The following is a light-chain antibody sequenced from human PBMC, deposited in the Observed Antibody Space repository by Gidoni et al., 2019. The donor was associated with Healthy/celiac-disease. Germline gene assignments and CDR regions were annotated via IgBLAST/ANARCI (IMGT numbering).Light chain of an antibody. CDR2: YAA. CDR1: QSLNNRF. J-gene: IGKJ4*01. CDR3: QQYDSAPFG. Sequence: EIVLTQSPATMSLSPGERATLSCRASQSLNNRFLAWYQQKPGLAPRLLVYYAASRATGIPDRFSATGSGTDFTLTISRLEPEDFALYYCQQYDSAPFGFGGGTRVDI. V-gene: IGKV3D-20*01.